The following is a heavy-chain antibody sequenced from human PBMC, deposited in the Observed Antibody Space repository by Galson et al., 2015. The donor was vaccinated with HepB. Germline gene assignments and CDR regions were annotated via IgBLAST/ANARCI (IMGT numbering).Heavy chain of an antibody. D-gene: IGHD1-14*01. CDR1: GGSFSGYY. Sequence: SETLSLTCAVYGGSFSGYYWSWIRQPPGKGLEWIGEINHSGSTNYNPSLKSRVTISVDTSKNQFSLKLSSVTAADTAVYYCARCPPLLNQNKYYYYYYMDVWGKGTTVTVSS. CDR3: ARCPPLLNQNKYYYYYYMDV. J-gene: IGHJ6*03. CDR2: INHSGST. V-gene: IGHV4-34*01.